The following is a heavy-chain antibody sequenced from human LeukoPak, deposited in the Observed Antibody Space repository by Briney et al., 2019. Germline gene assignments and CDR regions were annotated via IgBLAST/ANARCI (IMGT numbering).Heavy chain of an antibody. CDR2: IYPGDSDT. J-gene: IGHJ5*02. D-gene: IGHD1-7*01. V-gene: IGHV5-51*01. CDR1: GYSFTNYW. Sequence: GESLKISCKGSGYSFTNYWIGWVRQMLGKGLERMGIIYPGDSDTRYSPSFQGQVTISADKSISTAYLQWSSLKASDTAIYFCARRTSANWFDPWGQGTLVTVSS. CDR3: ARRTSANWFDP.